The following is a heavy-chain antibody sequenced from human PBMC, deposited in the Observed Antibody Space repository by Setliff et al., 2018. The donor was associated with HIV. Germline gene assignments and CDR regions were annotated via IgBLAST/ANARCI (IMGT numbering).Heavy chain of an antibody. J-gene: IGHJ6*02. CDR1: GGSISSSNYY. V-gene: IGHV4-31*03. CDR2: IFYSGNT. CDR3: ARVGYCSSTSRYGGMDV. D-gene: IGHD2-2*03. Sequence: SETLSLTCTVSGGSISSSNYYWSWIRQHPGKGLEWIGYIFYSGNTYYNPSLKSRVTISVDTSKNQFSLKLSSVTAADTAVYYCARVGYCSSTSRYGGMDVWGQGTTVTVSS.